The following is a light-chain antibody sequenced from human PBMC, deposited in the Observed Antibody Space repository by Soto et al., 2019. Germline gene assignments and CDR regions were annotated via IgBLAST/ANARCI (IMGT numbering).Light chain of an antibody. Sequence: QSVLTQPPSVSGAPGQRVTISCTGSSSNIGAGYDLHWYQQLPGTAPKLLIYANNNRPSGVPDRFSGSQSGTSASLAITGLQAEDEADYYCQPYDSSLSGWVFGEGTKLTVL. V-gene: IGLV1-40*01. CDR2: ANN. CDR1: SSNIGAGYD. CDR3: QPYDSSLSGWV. J-gene: IGLJ3*02.